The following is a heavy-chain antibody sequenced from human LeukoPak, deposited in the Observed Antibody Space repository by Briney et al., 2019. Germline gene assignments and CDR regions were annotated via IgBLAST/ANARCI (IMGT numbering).Heavy chain of an antibody. Sequence: GGSLRLSCAASGFTFSSYSTNWVRQAPGKGLEWVSSISSSSSYIYYADSVKGRFTISRDNAKNSLYLQMNSLRAEDTAVYYCARDLRDGYNHQSSFDYWGQGTLVTVSS. D-gene: IGHD5-24*01. CDR1: GFTFSSYS. CDR3: ARDLRDGYNHQSSFDY. J-gene: IGHJ4*02. CDR2: ISSSSSYI. V-gene: IGHV3-21*01.